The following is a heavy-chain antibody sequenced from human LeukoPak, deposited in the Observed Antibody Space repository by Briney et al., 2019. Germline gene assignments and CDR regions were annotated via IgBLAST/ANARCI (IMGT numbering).Heavy chain of an antibody. J-gene: IGHJ4*02. D-gene: IGHD4-23*01. CDR2: ISGSGGST. CDR3: AKRVTNTVAEHIDY. Sequence: PGGSLRLSCAASGFTFSSYAMSWVRQAPGKGLEWVSAISGSGGSTYYADSVKGRFTISRDNSKNTLYLQMSSLRAEDTAVYYCAKRVTNTVAEHIDYWGQGTLVTVSS. V-gene: IGHV3-23*01. CDR1: GFTFSSYA.